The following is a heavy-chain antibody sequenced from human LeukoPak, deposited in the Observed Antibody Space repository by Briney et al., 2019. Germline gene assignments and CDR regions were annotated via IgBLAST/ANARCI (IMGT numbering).Heavy chain of an antibody. CDR1: GGTFSSYA. V-gene: IGHV1-69*06. CDR3: ASPPATSQGLPSYDY. J-gene: IGHJ4*02. D-gene: IGHD6-6*01. CDR2: IIPIFGTA. Sequence: GASVKVSCKASGGTFSSYAISWVRQAPGQGLEWMGGIIPIFGTANYAQKFQGRVTITADKSTSTAYMELSSLRSEDTAVYYCASPPATSQGLPSYDYWGQGTLVTVSS.